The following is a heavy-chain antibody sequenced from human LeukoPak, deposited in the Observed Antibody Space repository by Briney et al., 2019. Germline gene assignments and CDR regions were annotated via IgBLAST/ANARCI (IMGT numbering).Heavy chain of an antibody. D-gene: IGHD2-2*01. Sequence: GGSLRLSCAASGFTFSSYAMSWVRQAPGKGLEWVSAISGSGGSTYYADSVKGRFTISRDNSKNTLYLQMNSLRAEDTAVYYCARDEFVVVSAAMIDYWGQGTLVTVSS. CDR2: ISGSGGST. CDR3: ARDEFVVVSAAMIDY. J-gene: IGHJ4*02. V-gene: IGHV3-23*01. CDR1: GFTFSSYA.